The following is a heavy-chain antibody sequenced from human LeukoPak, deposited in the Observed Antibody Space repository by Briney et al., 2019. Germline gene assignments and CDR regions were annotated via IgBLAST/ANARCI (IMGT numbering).Heavy chain of an antibody. D-gene: IGHD5-24*01. J-gene: IGHJ4*02. CDR3: ARERQWLPDY. Sequence: SETLSLTCTLSGGSISGDYWNWIRQPPGKRLECIGFIYYTGSTNYNPSLESRVTISIDTSKNQFFLKLSSVTAADAAVYYGARERQWLPDYWGQGTLVTVSS. CDR2: IYYTGST. CDR1: GGSISGDY. V-gene: IGHV4-59*01.